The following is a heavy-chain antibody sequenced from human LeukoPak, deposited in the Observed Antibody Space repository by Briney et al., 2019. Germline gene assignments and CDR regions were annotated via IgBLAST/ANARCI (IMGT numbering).Heavy chain of an antibody. V-gene: IGHV3-74*01. CDR1: GFXFSSYW. J-gene: IGHJ6*02. CDR2: INSDGSST. D-gene: IGHD3/OR15-3a*01. Sequence: PGGSLRLSCAASGFXFSSYWMHWVRQAPGKGLVWVSHINSDGSSTNYAGSVKGRFTISRDNAKNTLYLQMNSLRAEDTAVYYCASRTGYYNYYDMDVWGQGTTVTVSS. CDR3: ASRTGYYNYYDMDV.